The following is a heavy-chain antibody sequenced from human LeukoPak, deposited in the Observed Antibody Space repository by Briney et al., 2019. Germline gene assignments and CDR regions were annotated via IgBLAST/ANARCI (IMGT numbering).Heavy chain of an antibody. J-gene: IGHJ4*02. CDR1: GYSISSAYS. V-gene: IGHV4-38-2*02. CDR2: ICHNGKT. D-gene: IGHD3-22*01. CDR3: ASYKTYYDSSGNPFDY. Sequence: SETLSLTCTVFGYSISSAYSWGWIRPPPGKGLEWIGSICHNGKTYSNSANERLVTISVDTSENKFSLKLSSMTAADTAVYYCASYKTYYDSSGNPFDYYGQGNRATVTA.